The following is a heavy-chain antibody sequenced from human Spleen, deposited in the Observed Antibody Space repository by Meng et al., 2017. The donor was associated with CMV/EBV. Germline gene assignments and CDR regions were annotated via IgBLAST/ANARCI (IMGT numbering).Heavy chain of an antibody. V-gene: IGHV6-1*01. Sequence: SQTLSLTCAISGDSVSSNSAAWHWIRQSPSRGLEWLGRTYYRSKWFNDFAESVKSRITINPDTSKNQFSLQLNSVIPEDTAVYYCARDREGGGYNYGDYNYYYGMDVWGQGTTVTSP. CDR2: TYYRSKWFN. D-gene: IGHD5-18*01. J-gene: IGHJ6*02. CDR1: GDSVSSNSAA. CDR3: ARDREGGGYNYGDYNYYYGMDV.